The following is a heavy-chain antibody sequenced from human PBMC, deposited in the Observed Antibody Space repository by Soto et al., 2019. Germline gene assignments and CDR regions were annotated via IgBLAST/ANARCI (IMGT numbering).Heavy chain of an antibody. Sequence: KQSQTLSLTCAISGDSVSSNSAAWNWIRQSPSRGLEWLGRTYYRSKWYNDYAVSVKSRITINPDTSKNQFSLQLNSVTPEDTAVYYCASDIYVGMGQWLPTRGDYYYGMDVWGQGTTVTVSS. J-gene: IGHJ6*02. CDR3: ASDIYVGMGQWLPTRGDYYYGMDV. CDR1: GDSVSSNSAA. V-gene: IGHV6-1*01. CDR2: TYYRSKWYN. D-gene: IGHD6-19*01.